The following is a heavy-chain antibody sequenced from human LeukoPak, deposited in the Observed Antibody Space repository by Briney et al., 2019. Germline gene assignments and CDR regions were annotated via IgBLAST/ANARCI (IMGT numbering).Heavy chain of an antibody. CDR2: ISAYNGNT. CDR3: ARAPRGDVVVPEASSFDP. CDR1: GYTFTNYG. V-gene: IGHV1-18*01. D-gene: IGHD2-2*01. J-gene: IGHJ5*02. Sequence: ASVKVSCKASGYTFTNYGISWVRQAPGQGLEWMGWISAYNGNTNYAQKLQGRVTMTTDTSTSTAYMEPRSLRSDDTAVYYCARAPRGDVVVPEASSFDPWGQGTLVTVSS.